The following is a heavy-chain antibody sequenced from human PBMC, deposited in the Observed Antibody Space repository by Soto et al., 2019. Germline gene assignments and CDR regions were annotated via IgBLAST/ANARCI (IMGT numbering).Heavy chain of an antibody. J-gene: IGHJ6*02. D-gene: IGHD4-4*01. Sequence: PSETLSPTCTIYGGSVTSHYWSWIRNPPGKGMEWIGYLYYSGSTSYNPSLKSRVTMSVDMSKNQFSLTLTSVNAADTAVYYCARGTDYTQIASYHYGLDVWRQGTTVTVS. CDR2: LYYSGST. CDR1: GGSVTSHY. CDR3: ARGTDYTQIASYHYGLDV. V-gene: IGHV4-59*02.